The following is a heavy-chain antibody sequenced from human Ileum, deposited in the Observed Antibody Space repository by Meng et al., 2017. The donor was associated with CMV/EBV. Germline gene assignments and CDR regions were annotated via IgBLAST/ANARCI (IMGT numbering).Heavy chain of an antibody. J-gene: IGHJ5*02. D-gene: IGHD2-15*01. Sequence: ESLKISCAASGFTFSNFGMHWVRQPPGKGLEWIGYIYYSGSTNYNASLKSRITISVDTSKNQFSLKLSSVTAADTAVYYCARERVVTATARWFDPWGQGTLVTVSS. CDR2: IYYSGST. V-gene: IGHV4-59*01. CDR1: GFTFSNFG. CDR3: ARERVVTATARWFDP.